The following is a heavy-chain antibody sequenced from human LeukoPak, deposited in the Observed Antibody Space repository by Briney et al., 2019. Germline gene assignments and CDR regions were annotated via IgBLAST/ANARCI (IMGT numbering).Heavy chain of an antibody. Sequence: SETLSLTCAVYGGSFSRYYWGWIRQPPGKGLEWIGSIYYSGITYYNPSLKSRVTISVDTSKNQFSLKLSSVTAADTAVYYCARRGRYCSGGSCFIGLFDPWGQGTLVTVSS. CDR2: IYYSGIT. V-gene: IGHV4-39*01. CDR3: ARRGRYCSGGSCFIGLFDP. CDR1: GGSFSRYY. J-gene: IGHJ5*02. D-gene: IGHD2-15*01.